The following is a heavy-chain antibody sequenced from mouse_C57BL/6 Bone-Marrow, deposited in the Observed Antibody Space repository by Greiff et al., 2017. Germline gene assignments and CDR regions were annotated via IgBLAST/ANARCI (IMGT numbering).Heavy chain of an antibody. CDR3: AREKCYGSRGDWYFDV. V-gene: IGHV3-1*01. CDR2: ISYSGST. CDR1: GYSITSGYD. Sequence: EVKVEESGPGMVKPSQSLSLTCTVTGYSITSGYDWHWIRHFPGNKLEWMGYISYSGSTNYNPSLKSRISITHDTSKNHFFLKLNSVTTEDTATYYCAREKCYGSRGDWYFDVWGTGTTVTVSS. J-gene: IGHJ1*03. D-gene: IGHD1-1*01.